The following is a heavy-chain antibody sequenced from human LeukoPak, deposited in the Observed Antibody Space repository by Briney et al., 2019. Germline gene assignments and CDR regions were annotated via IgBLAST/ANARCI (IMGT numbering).Heavy chain of an antibody. J-gene: IGHJ4*02. CDR3: ARDLYGGTSATFDY. CDR1: GYTFTGYY. V-gene: IGHV1-2*02. D-gene: IGHD4-23*01. CDR2: INPNSGGT. Sequence: ASVKVSCKASGYTFTGYYMHWVRQVPGQGLEWMGWINPNSGGTYYAQKFQGRVTITSDTSISTAYMELSRLRSDNTAVYYCARDLYGGTSATFDYWGQGTLVTVSS.